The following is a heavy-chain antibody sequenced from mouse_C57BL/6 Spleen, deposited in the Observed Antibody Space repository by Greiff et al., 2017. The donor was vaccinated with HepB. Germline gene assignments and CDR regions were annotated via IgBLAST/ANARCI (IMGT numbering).Heavy chain of an antibody. V-gene: IGHV1-61*01. CDR3: ARRDLTRGFAY. Sequence: QVQLQQPGAELVRPGSSVKLSCKASGYTFTSYWMDWVKQRPGQGLEWIGNIYPSDSETHYNQKFKDKATLTVDKSSSTAYMQLSSLTSEDSAVYYCARRDLTRGFAYWGQGTLVTVSA. J-gene: IGHJ3*01. D-gene: IGHD3-3*01. CDR1: GYTFTSYW. CDR2: IYPSDSET.